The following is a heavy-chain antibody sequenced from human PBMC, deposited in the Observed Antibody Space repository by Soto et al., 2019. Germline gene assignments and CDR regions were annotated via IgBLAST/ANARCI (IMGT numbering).Heavy chain of an antibody. CDR2: INGDGTTI. D-gene: IGHD6-19*01. CDR3: SGLPY. CDR1: GFSFRNYW. Sequence: EVQLVESGGGLVQPGGSLRLSCATSGFSFRNYWMHWVRQAPGKGLVWVSRINGDGTTINYADSVKGRFTISRDNAKNTLFLQMKSLGAEDTAVYFCSGLPYWGQGTLVTDSP. V-gene: IGHV3-74*01. J-gene: IGHJ4*02.